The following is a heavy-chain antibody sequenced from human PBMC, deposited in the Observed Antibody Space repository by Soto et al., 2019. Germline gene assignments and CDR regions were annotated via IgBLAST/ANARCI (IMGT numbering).Heavy chain of an antibody. Sequence: PSQTLSLTCAISGDSVSSNSAAWNWIRQSPSRGLEWLGRTYYRSKWYNDYAVSVKSRITINPDTSKNQFSLQLNSVTPEDTAVYYCARSKGAGTSESFYYYYYGMDVWGQGTTVTAP. CDR1: GDSVSSNSAA. CDR2: TYYRSKWYN. J-gene: IGHJ6*02. V-gene: IGHV6-1*01. D-gene: IGHD6-19*01. CDR3: ARSKGAGTSESFYYYYYGMDV.